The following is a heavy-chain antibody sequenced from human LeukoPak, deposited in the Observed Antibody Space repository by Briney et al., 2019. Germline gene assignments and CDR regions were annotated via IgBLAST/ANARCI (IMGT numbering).Heavy chain of an antibody. CDR1: GDSVSSNSAA. D-gene: IGHD3-22*01. CDR3: ARSRGPNVYYDSSGFDY. J-gene: IGHJ4*02. Sequence: SQTLSLTCAISGDSVSSNSAAWNWIRQSPSRGLELLGRTYYRSKWYNDYAVSVKSRITINPDTSKNQFSLQLNSVTPEDTAVYYCARSRGPNVYYDSSGFDYWGQGTLVTVSS. V-gene: IGHV6-1*01. CDR2: TYYRSKWYN.